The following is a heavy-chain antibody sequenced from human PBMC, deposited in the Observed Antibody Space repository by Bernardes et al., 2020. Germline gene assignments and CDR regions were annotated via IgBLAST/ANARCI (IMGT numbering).Heavy chain of an antibody. V-gene: IGHV1-8*01. CDR1: GYIFTNYD. CDR3: ARGEHGDYDY. D-gene: IGHD4-17*01. Sequence: ASVKVSCKASGYIFTNYDINWVRQATGQGLEWMGWMNPNSGNTGLLQKFQGRVTMTRNTFIRTAYMELSGLRSEDTAVYYCARGEHGDYDYWGQGTLVTVSS. J-gene: IGHJ4*02. CDR2: MNPNSGNT.